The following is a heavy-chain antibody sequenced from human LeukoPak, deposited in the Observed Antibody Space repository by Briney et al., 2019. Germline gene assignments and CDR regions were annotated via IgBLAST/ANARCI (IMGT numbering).Heavy chain of an antibody. V-gene: IGHV3-11*04. CDR1: GGSFSGYY. D-gene: IGHD5-24*01. J-gene: IGHJ6*02. CDR3: AKDWRWQQNIHGMNV. CDR2: ISSNGNTI. Sequence: LSLTCAVYGGSFSGYYWSWIRQPPGKGLEWLSYISSNGNTIYYAGSVKGRFTISRDNAKTSLYLQMNSLRGDDTAVYYCAKDWRWQQNIHGMNVWGQGTTVTVSS.